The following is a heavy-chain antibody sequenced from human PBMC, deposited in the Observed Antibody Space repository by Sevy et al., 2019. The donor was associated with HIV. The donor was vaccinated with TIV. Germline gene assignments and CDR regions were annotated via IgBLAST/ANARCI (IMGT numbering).Heavy chain of an antibody. D-gene: IGHD3-10*01. V-gene: IGHV3-23*01. CDR1: GFTFNSYA. CDR2: LSGGGEGT. Sequence: GGSLRLSCAASGFTFNSYAMSWVRQAPGTGLEWVSGLSGGGEGTYYADSVKGRFTISRDNSKNTLYLQMNSLRAEDTAIYYCAKVGPVVRGVITDAFDIWGQGTMVTVSS. CDR3: AKVGPVVRGVITDAFDI. J-gene: IGHJ3*02.